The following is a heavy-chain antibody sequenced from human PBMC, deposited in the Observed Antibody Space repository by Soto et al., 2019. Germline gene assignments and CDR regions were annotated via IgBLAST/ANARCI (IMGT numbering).Heavy chain of an antibody. J-gene: IGHJ3*02. Sequence: GGSLRLSCAAAGFTFDDYAMHWVRQAPGKGLEWVSGISWNSGSIGYADSVKGRFTISRDNAKNSLYLQMNSLRAEDTALYYCAKARHSLPVGAFDIWGQGTMVTVSS. CDR3: AKARHSLPVGAFDI. V-gene: IGHV3-9*01. D-gene: IGHD2-15*01. CDR2: ISWNSGSI. CDR1: GFTFDDYA.